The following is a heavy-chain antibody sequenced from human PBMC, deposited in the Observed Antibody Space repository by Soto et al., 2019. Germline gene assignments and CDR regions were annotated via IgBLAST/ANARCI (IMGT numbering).Heavy chain of an antibody. D-gene: IGHD6-19*01. CDR3: ARDEGRGWFYFDF. Sequence: QVQLVQSGGEVKKPGASVKVSCKASGYTFTSNHMHWVRQAPGQGLEWMGIIYPSDGSTNYAQNFQGRVTITRDTSTSTVYMELSSLRSDDTAVYHCARDEGRGWFYFDFWGQGTLITVSS. V-gene: IGHV1-46*01. J-gene: IGHJ4*02. CDR1: GYTFTSNH. CDR2: IYPSDGST.